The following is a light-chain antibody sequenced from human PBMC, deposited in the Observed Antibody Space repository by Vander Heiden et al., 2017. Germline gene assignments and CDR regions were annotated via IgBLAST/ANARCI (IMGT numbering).Light chain of an antibody. J-gene: IGKJ4*01. CDR1: QSVSSN. CDR2: GAS. Sequence: EIVMTQSPATLSVSPGERATLSCRASQSVSSNLAWYQQKPGQAPRLLIYGASTRATGIPARFSGSGPGTEFTLTISSLQSEDFAVYYCQQYNNWSPLTFGGGTKVEIK. CDR3: QQYNNWSPLT. V-gene: IGKV3-15*01.